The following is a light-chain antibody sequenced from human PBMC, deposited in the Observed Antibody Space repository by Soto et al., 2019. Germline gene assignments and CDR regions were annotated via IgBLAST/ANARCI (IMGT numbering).Light chain of an antibody. Sequence: QSVLTQPPLVSGAPGQRVTISCTGSSSNIGAGYDVHWYQQLPGTAPKLLIYGNSNRPSGVPDRFSGSKSGTSASLAITGLQVEDEADYYCQSYDSNLSGLVFGGGTKLTVL. V-gene: IGLV1-40*01. J-gene: IGLJ2*01. CDR2: GNS. CDR3: QSYDSNLSGLV. CDR1: SSNIGAGYD.